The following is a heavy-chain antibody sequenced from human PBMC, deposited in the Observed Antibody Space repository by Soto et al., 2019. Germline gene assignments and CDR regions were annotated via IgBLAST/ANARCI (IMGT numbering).Heavy chain of an antibody. CDR2: VVPKIGNI. V-gene: IGHV1-18*04. J-gene: IGHJ4*02. CDR1: GGTFSSCS. D-gene: IGHD6-13*01. Sequence: ASVKVSCKAPGGTFSSCSINWVRQAPGQGLEWMGRVVPKIGNINFVRKFQGRLTLTADKSTRTAFLELSSLRPEDTAVYYCTKDSRRIASAGPRVDYWGQGTLVTVSS. CDR3: TKDSRRIASAGPRVDY.